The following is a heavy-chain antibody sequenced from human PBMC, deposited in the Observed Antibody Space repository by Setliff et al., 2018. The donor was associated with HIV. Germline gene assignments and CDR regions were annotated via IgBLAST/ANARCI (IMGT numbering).Heavy chain of an antibody. CDR2: VLYSGNT. Sequence: SETLSLTCTVSGGSISGYYWSWVRLPPGKRLEWIGYVLYSGNTNYNPSFKSRVTVSLDEAKNQFSLTLKSVTSADTAVYYCATEGREKLALFDHWGLGILVTVSS. D-gene: IGHD6-6*01. J-gene: IGHJ4*02. CDR3: ATEGREKLALFDH. CDR1: GGSISGYY. V-gene: IGHV4-59*01.